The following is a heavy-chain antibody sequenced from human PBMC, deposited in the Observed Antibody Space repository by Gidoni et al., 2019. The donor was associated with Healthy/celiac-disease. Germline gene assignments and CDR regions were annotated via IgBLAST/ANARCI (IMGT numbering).Heavy chain of an antibody. CDR2: ISGSGGST. Sequence: EVQLLESGGGLVQPGGSLRLSCAASGFTFSSYAMSCVRQAPGKGLGWVSAISGSGGSTYYADSVKGRFTISRDNSKNTLYLQMNSLRAEETVVYYCAKGDDIRYCSGGSCYLFDYWGQGTLVTVSS. J-gene: IGHJ4*02. CDR3: AKGDDIRYCSGGSCYLFDY. CDR1: GFTFSSYA. V-gene: IGHV3-23*01. D-gene: IGHD2-15*01.